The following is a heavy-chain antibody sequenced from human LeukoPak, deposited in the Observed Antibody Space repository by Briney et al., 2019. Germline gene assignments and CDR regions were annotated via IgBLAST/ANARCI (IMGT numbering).Heavy chain of an antibody. J-gene: IGHJ4*02. CDR2: IKQDGSEK. V-gene: IGHV3-7*01. D-gene: IGHD1-26*01. CDR3: ARDLPGWDYYFDY. Sequence: PGGSLRLSCAASGFTFSSYWMGWVRQAPGKGLEWVANIKQDGSEKYYVDSVKGRFTISRDNAKNSLYLQMNSLRAEDTAVYYCARDLPGWDYYFDYWGQGTLVTVSS. CDR1: GFTFSSYW.